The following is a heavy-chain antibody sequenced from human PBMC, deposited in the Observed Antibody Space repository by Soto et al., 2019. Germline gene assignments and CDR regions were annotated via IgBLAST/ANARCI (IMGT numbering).Heavy chain of an antibody. J-gene: IGHJ4*02. V-gene: IGHV2-5*02. CDR1: GFSLSTSGVG. Sequence: QITLKESGPTLVNPTQTLTLTCTFSGFSLSTSGVGVGWIRQPPGKALEWLALIFWDDDKRYSPSLKSRLTITKRTSKNQVVLTMTNMDPVDTATYYCAHSPPYDILTGSLNYFDYWGQGTLVTVSS. CDR2: IFWDDDK. CDR3: AHSPPYDILTGSLNYFDY. D-gene: IGHD3-9*01.